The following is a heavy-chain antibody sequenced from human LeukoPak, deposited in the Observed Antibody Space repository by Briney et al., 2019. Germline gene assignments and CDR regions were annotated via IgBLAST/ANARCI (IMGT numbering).Heavy chain of an antibody. D-gene: IGHD6-13*01. CDR3: ARVFYSSSWYLFDY. V-gene: IGHV4-59*02. CDR1: GGSVSSYY. Sequence: PSETLSLTCTVSGGSVSSYYWSWIRQPPGKGLEWIGYIYYSGSTNYNPSLKSRVTKSLDTSKNQFSLKLSSVTAADTAVYYCARVFYSSSWYLFDYGGQGTPVTVSS. CDR2: IYYSGST. J-gene: IGHJ4*02.